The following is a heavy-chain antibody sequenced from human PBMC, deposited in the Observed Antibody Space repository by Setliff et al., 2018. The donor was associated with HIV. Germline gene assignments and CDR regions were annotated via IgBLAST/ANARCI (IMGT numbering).Heavy chain of an antibody. Sequence: ETLSLTCTVSAGSIRSSTYYWAWIRQPPGKGLEWIGTIYYSGSTYYNPSLKSRVTISVDTSKNQFSLKLSSVTAADTAVYYCTLSSPYYDSLDYWGQGTLVTVSS. V-gene: IGHV4-39*07. CDR1: AGSIRSSTYY. D-gene: IGHD3-22*01. J-gene: IGHJ4*02. CDR2: IYYSGST. CDR3: TLSSPYYDSLDY.